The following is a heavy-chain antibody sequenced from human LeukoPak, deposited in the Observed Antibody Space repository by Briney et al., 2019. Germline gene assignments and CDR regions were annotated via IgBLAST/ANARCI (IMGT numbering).Heavy chain of an antibody. V-gene: IGHV3-20*04. CDR2: ISWNGGRT. CDR1: GFTFDDYD. CDR3: AKDDYYYYMDV. Sequence: PGGSLRLSCAASGFTFDDYDLVWVRQAPGKELEWVSGISWNGGRTAYADSAKGRFTISRDNSKNTLYLQMNSLRAEDTVVYYCAKDDYYYYMDVWGKGTTVTVSS. J-gene: IGHJ6*03.